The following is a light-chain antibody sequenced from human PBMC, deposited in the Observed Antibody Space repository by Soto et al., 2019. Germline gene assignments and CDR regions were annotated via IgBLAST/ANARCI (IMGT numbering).Light chain of an antibody. Sequence: DIQMTQSPSSLSASVGDGVTIACRASQGIRSDLVWYQQQPGKAPKRLIYAASRLESGVPSRFSASGAGTEFPLTIRSLQPEDFALYYCLQHKTFPWTFGQGTKVEIK. CDR1: QGIRSD. J-gene: IGKJ1*01. V-gene: IGKV1-17*01. CDR3: LQHKTFPWT. CDR2: AAS.